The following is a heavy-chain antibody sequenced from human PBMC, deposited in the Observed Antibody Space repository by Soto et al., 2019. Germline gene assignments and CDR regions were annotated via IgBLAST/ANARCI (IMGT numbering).Heavy chain of an antibody. J-gene: IGHJ5*02. CDR1: GFTFSSYI. D-gene: IGHD6-6*01. CDR2: SSSTSSDT. Sequence: EVQLVESGGGLVKPGGSLRLSCAASGFTFSSYIMNWVRQAPGKGLEWVSSSSSTSSDTYYADSVKGRFIISRDLAKKELFLQMNSLRVEDTALYYCVKGGWYGSSSPSDRWGQGTLVTVSS. CDR3: VKGGWYGSSSPSDR. V-gene: IGHV3-21*01.